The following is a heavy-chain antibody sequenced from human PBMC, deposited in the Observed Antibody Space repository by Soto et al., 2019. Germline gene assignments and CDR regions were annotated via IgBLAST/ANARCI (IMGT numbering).Heavy chain of an antibody. J-gene: IGHJ6*03. CDR2: TYYRSKWYN. CDR1: GDSVSSNSAA. D-gene: IGHD2-2*01. Sequence: SQTLSLTCAISGDSVSSNSAAWNWIRQSPSRGLEWLGRTYYRSKWYNDYAVSVKSRITINPDTSKNQFSLQLNSVTPEDTAVYYFARDDHGLYCSSTSCSSYYYYYMDVWGKGTTVTVSS. CDR3: ARDDHGLYCSSTSCSSYYYYYMDV. V-gene: IGHV6-1*01.